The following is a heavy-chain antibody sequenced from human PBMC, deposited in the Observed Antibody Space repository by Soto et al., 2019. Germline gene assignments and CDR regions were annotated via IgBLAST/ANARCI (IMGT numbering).Heavy chain of an antibody. J-gene: IGHJ4*02. Sequence: QVQLVQSGAEVKKPGSSVKVPCKASGGTFSSYTISWVRQAPGQGLEWMGRIIPILGIANYAQKFQGRVTITADKSTSTAYMELSSLRSEDTAVYYCARDPDRRVVAVVPDHWGQGTLVTVSS. V-gene: IGHV1-69*08. CDR3: ARDPDRRVVAVVPDH. CDR2: IIPILGIA. CDR1: GGTFSSYT. D-gene: IGHD2-15*01.